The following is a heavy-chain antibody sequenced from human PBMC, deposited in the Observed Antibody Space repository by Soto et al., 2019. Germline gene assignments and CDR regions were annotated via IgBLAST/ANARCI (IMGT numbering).Heavy chain of an antibody. V-gene: IGHV3-23*01. J-gene: IGHJ3*02. CDR1: GFTCSSYS. CDR2: ISGSGGST. CDR3: AKAPIPDAFDI. Sequence: GGAPKPSRAASGFTCSSYSLSRVPQAPGKGLEWVSAISGSGGSTYYADSVKGRFTISRDNAKNTLYLQMNSLRAEDTAVYYCAKAPIPDAFDIWGQGTMVTVSS. D-gene: IGHD2-21*01.